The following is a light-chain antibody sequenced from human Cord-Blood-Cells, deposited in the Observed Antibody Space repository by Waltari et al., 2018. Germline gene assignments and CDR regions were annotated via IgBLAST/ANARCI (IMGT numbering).Light chain of an antibody. CDR2: DAS. J-gene: IGKJ4*01. CDR1: QSVSSY. Sequence: EIVLTQSLATLSLSPGERATLSCRASQSVSSYLAWYQQKPGQAPRLLIYDASNRATGIPARFSGSGSGTDFTLTISSLEPEDCAVYYCQQRSNWLTFGGGTKVEIK. V-gene: IGKV3-11*01. CDR3: QQRSNWLT.